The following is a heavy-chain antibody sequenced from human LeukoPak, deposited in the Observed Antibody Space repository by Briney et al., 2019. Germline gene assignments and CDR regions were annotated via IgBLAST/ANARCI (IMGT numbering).Heavy chain of an antibody. CDR2: INPNSGGT. V-gene: IGHV1-2*04. D-gene: IGHD2-21*02. Sequence: ASVNVSCKASGYSFTGNYMHWVRQAAGQGLEGMGWINPNSGGTNYAQKFQGWVTMTRDTSISTAYMELSRLRSDDTAVYYCARDGDCGGDCYHLRGNWFDPWGQGTLVTVSS. CDR3: ARDGDCGGDCYHLRGNWFDP. CDR1: GYSFTGNY. J-gene: IGHJ5*02.